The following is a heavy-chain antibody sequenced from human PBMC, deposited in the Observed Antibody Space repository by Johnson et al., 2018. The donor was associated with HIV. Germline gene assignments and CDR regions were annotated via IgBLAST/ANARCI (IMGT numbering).Heavy chain of an antibody. CDR1: AFSFSNYP. J-gene: IGHJ3*02. D-gene: IGHD3-22*01. Sequence: QVQLVESGGGVVQPGRSLRLSCAASAFSFSNYPMHWVRQAPGKGLEWVAVISYDGSNKYYTDSVKGRFTISRDNSKNTLYLQMNSLNTDDTAVYYCTTDWVDYYDSSGYFYDAFDIWGQGTMVTVSS. V-gene: IGHV3-30*04. CDR2: ISYDGSNK. CDR3: TTDWVDYYDSSGYFYDAFDI.